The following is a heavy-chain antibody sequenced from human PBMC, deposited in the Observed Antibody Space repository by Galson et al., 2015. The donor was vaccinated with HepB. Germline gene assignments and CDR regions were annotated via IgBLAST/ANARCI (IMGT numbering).Heavy chain of an antibody. D-gene: IGHD3-3*01. CDR1: GFTFGDYT. Sequence: LRLSCAASGFTFGDYTMNWLRQAPGQGLEWVSFIRGKTYGETIEYAASVKGRFTISRDDSKSIAYLQMNSLKTEDTAVYYCARVSTEWNFWRSNKYYYMDVWGKGTTVTVSS. CDR2: IRGKTYGETI. J-gene: IGHJ6*03. V-gene: IGHV3-49*03. CDR3: ARVSTEWNFWRSNKYYYMDV.